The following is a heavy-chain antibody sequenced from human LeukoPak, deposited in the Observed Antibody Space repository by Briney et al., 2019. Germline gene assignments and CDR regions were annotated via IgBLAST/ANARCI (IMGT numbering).Heavy chain of an antibody. Sequence: PSETLSLTCTVSGGSISSSSYYWGWIRQPPGKGLEWIGSIYYSGSTYYNPSLKSRVTISVDTSKNQFSLKLSSVTAADTAVYYCARAPRPDGYNWDYFDYWGQGTLVTVSS. J-gene: IGHJ4*02. CDR2: IYYSGST. CDR3: ARAPRPDGYNWDYFDY. V-gene: IGHV4-39*01. D-gene: IGHD5-24*01. CDR1: GGSISSSSYY.